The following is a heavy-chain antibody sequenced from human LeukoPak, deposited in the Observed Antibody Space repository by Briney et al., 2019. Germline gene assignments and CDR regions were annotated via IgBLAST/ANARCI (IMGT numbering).Heavy chain of an antibody. Sequence: GGSLRLSCAASGFTFSSYEMNWVRQAPGKGLEWVSYISSSGSTIYYADSVKGRFTISRDNSKNTLYLQMNSLRAEDTAVYYCAKTYVAADDAFDIWGQGTMVTVSS. CDR1: GFTFSSYE. D-gene: IGHD2-21*01. CDR2: ISSSGSTI. CDR3: AKTYVAADDAFDI. J-gene: IGHJ3*02. V-gene: IGHV3-48*03.